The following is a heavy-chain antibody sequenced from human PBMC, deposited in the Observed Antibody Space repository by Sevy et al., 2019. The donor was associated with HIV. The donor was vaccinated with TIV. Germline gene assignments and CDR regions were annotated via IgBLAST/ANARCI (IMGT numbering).Heavy chain of an antibody. J-gene: IGHJ3*02. CDR1: GFTFDDYA. V-gene: IGHV3-9*01. CDR3: AKDMGGSGSYPGGAFDI. CDR2: ISWNSGSI. D-gene: IGHD3-10*01. Sequence: GGSLRLSCAASGFTFDDYAMHWVRQAPGKGLEWVSGISWNSGSIGYADSVKGRFTISRDNAKNSLYLQMNSLRAEDTALYYCAKDMGGSGSYPGGAFDIWGQGTMVTVSS.